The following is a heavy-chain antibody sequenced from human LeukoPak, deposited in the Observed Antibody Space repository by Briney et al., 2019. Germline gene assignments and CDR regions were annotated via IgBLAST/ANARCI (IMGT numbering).Heavy chain of an antibody. J-gene: IGHJ2*01. V-gene: IGHV4-30-4*08. D-gene: IGHD3-10*01. Sequence: SQTLSLTCTVSGGSISSGDYYWSWIRQPPGKGLEWIGYIYYSGSTYYNPSLKSRVTISVDTSKNQFSLKLSSVTAADTAVYYCARVIGKLGPWYFDLWGRGTLVTVSS. CDR2: IYYSGST. CDR3: ARVIGKLGPWYFDL. CDR1: GGSISSGDYY.